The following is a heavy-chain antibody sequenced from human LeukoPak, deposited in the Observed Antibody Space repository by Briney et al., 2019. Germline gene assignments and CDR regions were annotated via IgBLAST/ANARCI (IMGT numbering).Heavy chain of an antibody. Sequence: GGSLRLSCAASGFTFSSYGMHWVRQAPGKGLEWVAFIRYDGSNKYYADSVKGRFTISRDNSKNTLYLQMNSLRAEDTAVYYCAKVRSRDIVVASWGQGTLVTASS. D-gene: IGHD2-2*01. CDR1: GFTFSSYG. CDR3: AKVRSRDIVVAS. CDR2: IRYDGSNK. J-gene: IGHJ5*02. V-gene: IGHV3-30*02.